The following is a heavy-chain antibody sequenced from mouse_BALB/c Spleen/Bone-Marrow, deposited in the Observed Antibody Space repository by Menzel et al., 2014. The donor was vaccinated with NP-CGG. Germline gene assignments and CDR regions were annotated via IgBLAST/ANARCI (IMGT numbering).Heavy chain of an antibody. CDR2: IRNKANGYTT. V-gene: IGHV7-3*02. J-gene: IGHJ3*01. Sequence: EVKLVESGGGLVQPGGSLRPSCATSGFTFTDYYMSWVRQPPGKALEWLGFIRNKANGYTTEYSASVKGRFTISRDNSQSILYLQMNTLRAEDSAPYYWARGYCNLGGFAYWGQGTLVTVSS. D-gene: IGHD2-10*02. CDR3: ARGYCNLGGFAY. CDR1: GFTFTDYY.